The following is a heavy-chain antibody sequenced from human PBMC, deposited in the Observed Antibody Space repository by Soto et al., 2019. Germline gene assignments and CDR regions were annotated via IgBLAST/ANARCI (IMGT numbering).Heavy chain of an antibody. CDR3: ARDAQSWGERIDY. D-gene: IGHD1-1*01. CDR1: GFTFSSYA. V-gene: IGHV3-30-3*01. Sequence: QVQLVESGGGVVQPGRSLRLSCAASGFTFSSYAMHWVRQAPGKGLEWVAVISYDGSNKYYADSVKGRFTISRDNXKNTRYLQMNSLRAEDTAVYYCARDAQSWGERIDYWGQGTLVTVSS. CDR2: ISYDGSNK. J-gene: IGHJ4*02.